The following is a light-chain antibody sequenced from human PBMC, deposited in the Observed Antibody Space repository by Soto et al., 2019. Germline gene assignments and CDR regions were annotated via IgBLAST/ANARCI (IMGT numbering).Light chain of an antibody. CDR2: GAS. Sequence: EVVMTQSPGTLSVSPGERVTLSCRASQSVSSNLAWYQQKPGQAPRLLIYGASTRATGIPARFSGRGSGTEFTLTISSLQSEDFAVYYCQQYNNWPPVTFGQGTTVEIK. V-gene: IGKV3D-15*01. CDR1: QSVSSN. CDR3: QQYNNWPPVT. J-gene: IGKJ1*01.